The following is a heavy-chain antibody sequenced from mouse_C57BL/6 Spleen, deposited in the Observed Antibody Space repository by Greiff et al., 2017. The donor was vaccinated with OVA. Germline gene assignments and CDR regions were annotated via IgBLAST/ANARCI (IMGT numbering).Heavy chain of an antibody. CDR2: IDPSDSET. CDR1: GYTFTSSW. CDR3: ARWYPPYGSFAY. V-gene: IGHV1-52*01. D-gene: IGHD1-1*01. Sequence: QVQLQQPGAELVRPGSSVKLSCKASGYTFTSSWLHWVKQRPIQGLEWIGNIDPSDSETHYNQKFKDKPTLTVDKSSSTAYMQLSSLTSEDSAVYYCARWYPPYGSFAYWGQGTLVTVSA. J-gene: IGHJ3*01.